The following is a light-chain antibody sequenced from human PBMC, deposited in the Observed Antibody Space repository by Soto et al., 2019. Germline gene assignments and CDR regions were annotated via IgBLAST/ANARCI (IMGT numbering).Light chain of an antibody. CDR2: GAS. V-gene: IGKV3-20*01. CDR3: QQHGTSPYT. CDR1: QSVSSSY. J-gene: IGKJ2*01. Sequence: EIVLTQSPGTLSLSPGEGATLSCRASQSVSSSYLAWYQQKPGQAPRLLIYGASSRATGIPDRFSGSGSGTDFTLTINRLEPEDFAVYFCQQHGTSPYTFGQGTKLEIK.